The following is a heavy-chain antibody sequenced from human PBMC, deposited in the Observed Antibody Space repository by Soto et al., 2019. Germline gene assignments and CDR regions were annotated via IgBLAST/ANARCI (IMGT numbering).Heavy chain of an antibody. CDR1: GFTFSDYY. CDR3: ARGKNSFDY. Sequence: GGSLRLSCAVSGFTFSDYYMDWVRQTPGKGLEWLARSANKAAGHTTEYAASVEGRFTISRDDSKNSLHLQMNSLKTEDTAVYYCARGKNSFDYWGQGTLVTVSS. J-gene: IGHJ4*02. V-gene: IGHV3-72*01. CDR2: SANKAAGHTT.